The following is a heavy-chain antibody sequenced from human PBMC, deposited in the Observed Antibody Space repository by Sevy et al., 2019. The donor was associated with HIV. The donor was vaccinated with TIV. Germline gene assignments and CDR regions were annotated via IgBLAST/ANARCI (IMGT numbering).Heavy chain of an antibody. J-gene: IGHJ4*02. CDR1: GFTFDDYA. CDR2: ITRNSYEAYGGTT. V-gene: IGHV3-49*03. D-gene: IGHD5-12*01. Sequence: GGSLRLSCTTSGFTFDDYAMSWFRQAPGKGLEWVAFITRNSYEAYGGTTDYGASVKGRFIISRDDSKSIAYLQRNSLKTEDTAVYYCTRGLATADTPEYYFDYWGQGTLVTVSS. CDR3: TRGLATADTPEYYFDY.